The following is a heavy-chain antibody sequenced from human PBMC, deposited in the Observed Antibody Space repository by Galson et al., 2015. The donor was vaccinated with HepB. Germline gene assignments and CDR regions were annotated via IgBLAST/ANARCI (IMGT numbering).Heavy chain of an antibody. CDR1: GFTFSSYA. CDR2: ISYDGSNK. CDR3: ARRNRAYYDFWSGYYFDY. Sequence: SLRLSCAASGFTFSSYAMHWVRQAPGKGLEWVAVISYDGSNKYYADSVKGRFTISRDNAKNSLYLQMNSLRAEDTAVYYCARRNRAYYDFWSGYYFDYWGQGTLVTVSS. D-gene: IGHD3-3*01. J-gene: IGHJ4*02. V-gene: IGHV3-30-3*01.